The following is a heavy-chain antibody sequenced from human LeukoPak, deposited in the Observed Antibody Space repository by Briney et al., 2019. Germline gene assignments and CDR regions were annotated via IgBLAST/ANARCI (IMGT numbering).Heavy chain of an antibody. J-gene: IGHJ4*02. CDR2: IDREGDT. D-gene: IGHD4-17*01. Sequence: GGSLRLSCAVSGFTIRSYAMTWVRQAAGKGLERISSIDREGDTYYADSVKGRFTISRDTSKNTLFLQMNSLRAEDTAVFYCAKSVNTVTTYFDYWGQGAWSPSPQ. CDR3: AKSVNTVTTYFDY. V-gene: IGHV3-23*01. CDR1: GFTIRSYA.